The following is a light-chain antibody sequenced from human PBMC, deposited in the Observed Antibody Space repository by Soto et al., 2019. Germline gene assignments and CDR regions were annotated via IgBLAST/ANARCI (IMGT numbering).Light chain of an antibody. J-gene: IGKJ1*01. CDR2: GAS. CDR1: QTISSF. V-gene: IGKV3-20*01. Sequence: IVLTHSPSTLTLSPVERAPLSCRASQTISSFLAWYQQKRGQAPRLLIHGASNRATGIPDRFSGSGSGTDFTLTITRLEPEDFAVYYCQQYGGSPRTFGQGTKVDIK. CDR3: QQYGGSPRT.